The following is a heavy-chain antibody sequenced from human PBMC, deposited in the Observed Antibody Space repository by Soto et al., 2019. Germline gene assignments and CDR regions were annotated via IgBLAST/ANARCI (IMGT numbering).Heavy chain of an antibody. D-gene: IGHD2-2*01. CDR1: GYTFTSHW. Sequence: SGESLKISCKGFGYTFTSHWIVWVRQMPGKGLEWMGIIYPGDSDTKYSPSFQGQATISADRSISTAYLQWTSLKASDTAIYYCARSIVPAATDFDYWGQGTPVTVSS. V-gene: IGHV5-51*01. J-gene: IGHJ4*02. CDR2: IYPGDSDT. CDR3: ARSIVPAATDFDY.